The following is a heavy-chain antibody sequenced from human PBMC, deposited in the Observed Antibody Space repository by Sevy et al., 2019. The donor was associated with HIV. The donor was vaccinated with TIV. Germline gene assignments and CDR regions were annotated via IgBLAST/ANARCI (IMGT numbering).Heavy chain of an antibody. CDR1: GFTFSSYV. Sequence: GSSLRLSCAASGFTFSSYVMHWVRQAPGKGLEWVALIWYDGTIKYYADSVKGRFTISRDNSKDTLFLQMNSLTPEDTAVYYCARGGGYCGGDCYSIDYWGQGALVTVSS. D-gene: IGHD2-21*02. V-gene: IGHV3-33*08. CDR3: ARGGGYCGGDCYSIDY. J-gene: IGHJ4*02. CDR2: IWYDGTIK.